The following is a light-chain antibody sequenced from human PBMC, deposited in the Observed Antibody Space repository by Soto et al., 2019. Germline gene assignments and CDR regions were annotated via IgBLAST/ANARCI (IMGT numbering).Light chain of an antibody. J-gene: IGLJ2*01. CDR3: SSYAGSNNYV. CDR2: EVI. Sequence: QSALTQPPSASGSPGQSVTISCTGTSSDVGGYNYVSWYQQHPGKAPKLMIYEVIKRPSGVPDRFPGSKSGNTASLTVSGLQAEDEADYYCSSYAGSNNYVFGGGTKLTVL. CDR1: SSDVGGYNY. V-gene: IGLV2-8*01.